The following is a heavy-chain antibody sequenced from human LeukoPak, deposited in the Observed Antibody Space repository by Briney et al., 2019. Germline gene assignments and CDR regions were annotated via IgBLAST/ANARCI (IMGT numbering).Heavy chain of an antibody. V-gene: IGHV4-34*01. J-gene: IGHJ4*02. CDR3: ARMTTYYYDSSGYLAY. CDR2: INHSGST. Sequence: SETLSLTXAVYGGSFGGYYWSWIRQPPGKGLEWIGEINHSGSTNYNPSLKSRVTISVDTSKNQFSLKLSSVTAADTAVYYCARMTTYYYDSSGYLAYWGQGTLVTVSS. CDR1: GGSFGGYY. D-gene: IGHD3-22*01.